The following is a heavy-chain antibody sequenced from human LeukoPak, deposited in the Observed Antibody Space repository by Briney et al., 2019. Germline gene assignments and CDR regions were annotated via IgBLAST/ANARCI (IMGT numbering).Heavy chain of an antibody. D-gene: IGHD1-20*01. V-gene: IGHV5-10-1*01. Sequence: GESLKISCQGSGYTFSANWITWVRQMPGKGLEWLGRIDPRDSDTNYNPSFQDHVSISVDRSISTVYLEWSGLKASDTAMYYCARHALDNWIHAESYFDYWGRGTLVTVSS. J-gene: IGHJ4*02. CDR2: IDPRDSDT. CDR1: GYTFSANW. CDR3: ARHALDNWIHAESYFDY.